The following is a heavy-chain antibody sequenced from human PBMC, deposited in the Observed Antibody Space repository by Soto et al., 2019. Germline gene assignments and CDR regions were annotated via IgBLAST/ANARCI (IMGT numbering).Heavy chain of an antibody. D-gene: IGHD6-13*01. Sequence: QVQLVESGGGVVQPGRSLRLSCAASGFTFSSYGMHWVRQAPGKGLEWVAVISYDGSNKYYADSVKGRFTISRDNSKNTLYLQMKSLRDEDTAVYYCAEDGAAAGGRDGMDVWGQGTTVTVSS. CDR2: ISYDGSNK. J-gene: IGHJ6*02. CDR1: GFTFSSYG. V-gene: IGHV3-30*18. CDR3: AEDGAAAGGRDGMDV.